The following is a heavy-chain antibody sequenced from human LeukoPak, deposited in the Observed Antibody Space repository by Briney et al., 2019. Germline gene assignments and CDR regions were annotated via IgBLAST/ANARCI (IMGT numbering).Heavy chain of an antibody. CDR3: AKGTSSALTGYFQH. D-gene: IGHD3-22*01. Sequence: PGGSLRLSCAASGFTFDDYAMHWVRQAPGKGLEWVSGISWNSGSIGYADSVKGRFTISRDNAKNSPYLQMNSLRAEDTALYYCAKGTSSALTGYFQHWGQGTLVTVSS. J-gene: IGHJ1*01. CDR1: GFTFDDYA. CDR2: ISWNSGSI. V-gene: IGHV3-9*01.